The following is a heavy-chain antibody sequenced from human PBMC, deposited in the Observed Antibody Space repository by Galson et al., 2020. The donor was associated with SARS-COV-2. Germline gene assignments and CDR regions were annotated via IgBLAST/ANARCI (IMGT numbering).Heavy chain of an antibody. V-gene: IGHV3-30*03. J-gene: IGHJ6*02. CDR2: ISYDGSNK. Sequence: KGLEWVAVISYDGSNKYYADSVKGRFTISRDNSKNTLYLQMNSLRAEDTAVYYCARPLGGSYSLGMDVWGQGTTVTVSS. CDR3: ARPLGGSYSLGMDV. D-gene: IGHD1-26*01.